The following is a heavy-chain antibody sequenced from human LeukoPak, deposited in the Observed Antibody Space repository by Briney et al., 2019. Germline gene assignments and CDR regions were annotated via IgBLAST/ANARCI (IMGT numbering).Heavy chain of an antibody. CDR2: VNSGGSGT. CDR1: GFNFASHW. CDR3: AASLGPLTEY. Sequence: QPGGSLRLSRAASGFNFASHWMHWVRQTPGKGLVWVSRVNSGGSGTSYADSVEGRFTISRDNAKNTLHLQMNSLRAEDTAVYYCAASLGPLTEYWGQGTLVTVSS. D-gene: IGHD7-27*01. V-gene: IGHV3-74*01. J-gene: IGHJ4*02.